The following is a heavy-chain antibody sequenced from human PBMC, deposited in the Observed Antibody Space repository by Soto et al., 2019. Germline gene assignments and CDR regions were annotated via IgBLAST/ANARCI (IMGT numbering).Heavy chain of an antibody. CDR2: IHYSGST. Sequence: SETLALTCTVSGGSIGNYYWSWIRQPPGKGLEWIGYIHYSGSTWYNPSLKSRVTISVDKSRNQFSLKLSSVTAADTAVYFCAKNLYGYDVNPDIWGQGTMVTVSS. D-gene: IGHD5-18*01. V-gene: IGHV4-59*01. J-gene: IGHJ3*02. CDR3: AKNLYGYDVNPDI. CDR1: GGSIGNYY.